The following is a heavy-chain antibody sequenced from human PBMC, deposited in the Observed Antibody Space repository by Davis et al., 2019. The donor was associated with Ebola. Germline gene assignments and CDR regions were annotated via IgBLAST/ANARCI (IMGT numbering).Heavy chain of an antibody. CDR3: ARAKEELEY. V-gene: IGHV1-2*02. CDR1: GYTFIGYY. Sequence: ASVKVSCKASGYTFIGYYMHSVRQAPGQGLEWMGWINPNSGGTNYAQKFQGRVTMTRDTSISTAYMELSRLRSDDTAVYYCARAKEELEYWGQGTLVTVSS. J-gene: IGHJ4*02. CDR2: INPNSGGT.